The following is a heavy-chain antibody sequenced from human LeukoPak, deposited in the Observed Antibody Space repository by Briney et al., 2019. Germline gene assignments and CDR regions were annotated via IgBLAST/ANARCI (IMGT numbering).Heavy chain of an antibody. CDR2: IYSGGST. D-gene: IGHD6-6*01. V-gene: IGHV3-53*01. CDR1: GFTASSNY. Sequence: PGGSLRLSCAASGFTASSNYMSWVRQAPGKGLEWVSVIYSGGSTYYADSVKSRFTISRDSSKNTLYLEMNSLRVEDTAVYYCARDRLYISSSEDYWGQGILVTVSS. J-gene: IGHJ4*02. CDR3: ARDRLYISSSEDY.